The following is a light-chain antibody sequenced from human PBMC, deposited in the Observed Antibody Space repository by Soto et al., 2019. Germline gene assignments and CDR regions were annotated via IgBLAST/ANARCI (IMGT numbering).Light chain of an antibody. CDR2: AAS. CDR3: QQSYS. V-gene: IGKV1-39*01. Sequence: DIQMTQSPSSLSASVGDRVTITCRASQSISSYLNWYQQKPGKAPKLLIYAASSLQSGVPSRFSGSGSGTDFTLTISSLQPEDFATYYCQQSYSFCQGTKLEIK. CDR1: QSISSY. J-gene: IGKJ2*01.